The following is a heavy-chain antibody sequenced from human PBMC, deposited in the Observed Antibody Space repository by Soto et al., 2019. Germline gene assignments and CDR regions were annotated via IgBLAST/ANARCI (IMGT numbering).Heavy chain of an antibody. CDR3: TRVGYRYGYNY. D-gene: IGHD5-18*01. CDR1: GFTFTNYD. J-gene: IGHJ4*02. CDR2: VGSAGDT. V-gene: IGHV3-13*01. Sequence: EVQLVESGGGLVQPGGSLRLSCAASGFTFTNYDMHWVRQATGKGLECVSAVGSAGDTYYPGSVQGRFSISRENAKNSLYLQMHTLRAEDTAVYYCTRVGYRYGYNYWGQGTLVTVSS.